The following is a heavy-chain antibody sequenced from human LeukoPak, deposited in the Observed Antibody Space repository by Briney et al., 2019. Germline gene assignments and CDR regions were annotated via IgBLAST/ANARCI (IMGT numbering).Heavy chain of an antibody. V-gene: IGHV3-9*01. CDR3: AKVAYYYGSGSYYNVWAYYFDY. D-gene: IGHD3-10*01. Sequence: GGSLRLSCAASGFTFDDYAMHWVRQAPGKGLEWVSGISWNSGGIGYADSVKGRFTISRDNAKNSLYLQMNSLRAEDTALYYCAKVAYYYGSGSYYNVWAYYFDYWGQGTLVTVSS. CDR2: ISWNSGGI. J-gene: IGHJ4*02. CDR1: GFTFDDYA.